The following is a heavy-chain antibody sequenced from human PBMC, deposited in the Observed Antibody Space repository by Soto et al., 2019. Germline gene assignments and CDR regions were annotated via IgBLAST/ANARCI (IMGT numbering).Heavy chain of an antibody. CDR1: GFTFGSYA. CDR3: ATALRPSLNFFYYMEV. CDR2: LGGNGFTT. J-gene: IGHJ6*03. Sequence: EVQLLESGGGLVQPGGSLRLSCVVSGFTFGSYAMSWVRQAPEKGPEWVAILGGNGFTTYYGDSVKGRFTISGDKSKSTLSLQMTSLRADDTGVYYCATALRPSLNFFYYMEVWGRGPCVTVSS. V-gene: IGHV3-23*01. D-gene: IGHD2-2*01.